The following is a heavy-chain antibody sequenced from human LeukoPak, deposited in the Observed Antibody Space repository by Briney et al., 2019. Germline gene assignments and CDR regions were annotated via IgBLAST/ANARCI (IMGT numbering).Heavy chain of an antibody. V-gene: IGHV4-4*07. CDR3: ARVYDGYCSSTSCTKANYYYYMDV. J-gene: IGHJ6*03. Sequence: SETLSLTCTVSGGSISSYYWSWIRQPAGKGLEWIGRIYTSGSTNYNPSLKSRVTISVDTSKNQFSLKLSSVTAADTAVYYCARVYDGYCSSTSCTKANYYYYMDVWGKGTTVTISS. CDR1: GGSISSYY. CDR2: IYTSGST. D-gene: IGHD2-2*03.